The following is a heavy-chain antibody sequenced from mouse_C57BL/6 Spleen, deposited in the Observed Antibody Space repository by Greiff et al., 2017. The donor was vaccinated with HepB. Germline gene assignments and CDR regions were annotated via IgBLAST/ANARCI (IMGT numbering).Heavy chain of an antibody. Sequence: EVMLVESGGDLVKPGGSLKLSCAASGFTFSSYGMSWVRQTPDKRLEWVATISSGGSYTYYPDSVKGRFTISRDNAKNTLYLQMSSLKSEDTAMYYCASDLEAMDDWGQGTSVTVSS. CDR2: ISSGGSYT. CDR3: ASDLEAMDD. J-gene: IGHJ4*01. D-gene: IGHD2-13*01. V-gene: IGHV5-6*02. CDR1: GFTFSSYG.